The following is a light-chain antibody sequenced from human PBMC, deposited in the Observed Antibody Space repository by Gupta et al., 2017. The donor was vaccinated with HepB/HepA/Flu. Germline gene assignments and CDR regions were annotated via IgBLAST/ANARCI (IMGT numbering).Light chain of an antibody. J-gene: IGLJ2*01. CDR2: EVT. Sequence: HSALTQPPSASGSPGQPVTISCTRTSSNVAYYNFVSWYQQRPGTAPKLMIYEVTKRPSGVPDRFSGSKSGNTASLTVSGLQAEDEADYYCSSYAGSNNVIFGGGTKLTVL. V-gene: IGLV2-8*01. CDR3: SSYAGSNNVI. CDR1: SSNVAYYNF.